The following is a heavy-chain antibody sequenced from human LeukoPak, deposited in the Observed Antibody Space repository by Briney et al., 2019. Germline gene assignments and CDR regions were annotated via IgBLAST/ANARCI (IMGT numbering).Heavy chain of an antibody. D-gene: IGHD3-16*02. CDR2: IYYSGST. CDR1: GGSISSYY. CDR3: ARDREGITFGGVIVNNWFDP. Sequence: SETLSLTCTVSGGSISSYYWSWIRQPPGKGLEWSGYIYYSGSTNYNPSLKSRVTISVDTSKNQFSLKLSSVTAADTAVYYCARDREGITFGGVIVNNWFDPWGQGTLVTVSS. V-gene: IGHV4-59*01. J-gene: IGHJ5*02.